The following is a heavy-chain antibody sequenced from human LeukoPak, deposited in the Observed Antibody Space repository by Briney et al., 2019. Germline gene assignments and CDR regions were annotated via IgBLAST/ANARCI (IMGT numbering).Heavy chain of an antibody. Sequence: SVKVSCKASGGTFSSYAISWVRQAPGQGLEWMGGIIPIFGTANYAQKFQGRVTITTDESTSTAYMELSSLRSEDTAVYYCAAEKSGSYYFDYWGQGTLVTVSS. V-gene: IGHV1-69*05. CDR2: IIPIFGTA. CDR3: AAEKSGSYYFDY. J-gene: IGHJ4*02. CDR1: GGTFSSYA. D-gene: IGHD1-26*01.